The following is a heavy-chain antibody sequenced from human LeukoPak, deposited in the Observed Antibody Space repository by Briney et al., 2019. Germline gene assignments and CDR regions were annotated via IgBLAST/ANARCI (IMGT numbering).Heavy chain of an antibody. CDR2: INHSGST. CDR1: GGSFSGYY. CDR3: ARRRWEPFGY. V-gene: IGHV4-34*01. J-gene: IGHJ4*02. D-gene: IGHD1-26*01. Sequence: SETLSLTCAVYGGSFSGYYWSWIRQPPGKGLEWIGEINHSGSTNYNPSLKSRVTISVDTSKNQFSLKLSSVTAADTAVYYCARRRWEPFGYWGQGTLVTVSS.